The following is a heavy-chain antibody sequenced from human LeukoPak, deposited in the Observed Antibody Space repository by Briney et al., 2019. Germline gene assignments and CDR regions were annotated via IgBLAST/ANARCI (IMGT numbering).Heavy chain of an antibody. V-gene: IGHV3-33*08. CDR3: ARGRDGYNWIDY. J-gene: IGHJ4*02. Sequence: GGSLRLSCAASGFTFSSYGMHWVRQAPGKGLEWVAVIWYDGTNKYYADSVKGRFTISRDNSKNTLYLQMNSLRAEDTAVYYCARGRDGYNWIDYWGQGTLVTASS. CDR1: GFTFSSYG. CDR2: IWYDGTNK. D-gene: IGHD5-24*01.